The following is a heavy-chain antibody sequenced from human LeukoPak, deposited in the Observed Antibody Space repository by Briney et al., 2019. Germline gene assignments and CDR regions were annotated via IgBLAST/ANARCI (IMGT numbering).Heavy chain of an antibody. CDR1: GYTFTSYD. Sequence: ALVKVSCKASGYTFTSYDINWVRQATGQGLEWMGWMNPNSGNTGYAQKFQGRVTMTRNTSISTAYMELSSLRSEDTAVYYCARRTVLRYFDWLFSDYYYYYYMDVWGKGTTVTVSS. CDR3: ARRTVLRYFDWLFSDYYYYYYMDV. D-gene: IGHD3-9*01. J-gene: IGHJ6*03. V-gene: IGHV1-8*01. CDR2: MNPNSGNT.